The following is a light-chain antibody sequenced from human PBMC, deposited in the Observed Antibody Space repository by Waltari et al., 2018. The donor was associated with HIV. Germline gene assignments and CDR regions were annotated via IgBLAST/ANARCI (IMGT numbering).Light chain of an antibody. Sequence: QSVLTQPPSVSAAPGQKVTIPCSGDDSNIGTNSVSWYHQLPGTAPKLPVYENTKRPSGIPGRFSGAKSGTSATLGSTGLQTGDAADYYCGTWDTRLRAGVFGGGTKLTVL. J-gene: IGLJ2*01. V-gene: IGLV1-51*02. CDR2: ENT. CDR3: GTWDTRLRAGV. CDR1: DSNIGTNS.